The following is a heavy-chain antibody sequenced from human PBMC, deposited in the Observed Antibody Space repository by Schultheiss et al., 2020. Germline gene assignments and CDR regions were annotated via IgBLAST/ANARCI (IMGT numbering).Heavy chain of an antibody. Sequence: SETLSLTCTVSGGSISSGGYYWSWIRQPPGKGLEWIGEINHSGSTNYNPSLKSRVTISVDTSKNQFSLKLSSVTAADTAVYYCARDLSQCSGDCYSAPPDVWGQGHTGTVSS. CDR2: INHSGST. CDR1: GGSISSGGYY. D-gene: IGHD2-21*01. V-gene: IGHV4-39*07. J-gene: IGHJ6*02. CDR3: ARDLSQCSGDCYSAPPDV.